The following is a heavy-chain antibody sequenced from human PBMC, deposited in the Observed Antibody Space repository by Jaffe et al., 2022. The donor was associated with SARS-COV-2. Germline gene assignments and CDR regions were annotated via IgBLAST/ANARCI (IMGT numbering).Heavy chain of an antibody. V-gene: IGHV3-48*01. J-gene: IGHJ4*02. Sequence: EVQLVESGGGLVQPGGSLRLSCAASGFTFSSYSMNWVRQAPGKGLEWISYISDSGYTIKYADSVRGRFTVSRDNAKNSLYLQMDSLRAEDTAVYYCARDKIGSGWFAEYWGQGTLVTVSS. CDR1: GFTFSSYS. CDR2: ISDSGYTI. CDR3: ARDKIGSGWFAEY. D-gene: IGHD6-19*01.